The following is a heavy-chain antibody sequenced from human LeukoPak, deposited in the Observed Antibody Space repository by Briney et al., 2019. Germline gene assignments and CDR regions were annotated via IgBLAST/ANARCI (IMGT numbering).Heavy chain of an antibody. J-gene: IGHJ4*02. V-gene: IGHV4-39*01. CDR2: ISYTGTT. Sequence: SETLSLTCTLSGRSISSSTYYWGWIRQPPGKGLEWIGSISYTGTTYYKPSLKSRVTISVDTSKNRFSLNLSSGTAAETAVYYCARQKGGVAGLKYYFDYWGEGTLVTVSS. CDR1: GRSISSSTYY. CDR3: ARQKGGVAGLKYYFDY. D-gene: IGHD6-19*01.